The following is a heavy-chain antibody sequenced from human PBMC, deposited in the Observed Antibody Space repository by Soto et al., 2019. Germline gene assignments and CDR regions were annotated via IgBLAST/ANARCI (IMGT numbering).Heavy chain of an antibody. Sequence: GASVKVSCKASGYTFTSYGISWVRQAPGQGLEWMGWISAYNGNTNYAQKLQGRVTMTTDTSTSTAYMELRSLRSDDTAVYYCARGSYGDYSFYYFDYWGQGTLVTVSS. J-gene: IGHJ4*02. CDR2: ISAYNGNT. CDR3: ARGSYGDYSFYYFDY. D-gene: IGHD4-17*01. V-gene: IGHV1-18*01. CDR1: GYTFTSYG.